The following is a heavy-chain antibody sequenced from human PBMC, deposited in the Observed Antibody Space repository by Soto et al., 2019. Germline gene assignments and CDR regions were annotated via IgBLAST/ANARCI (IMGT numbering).Heavy chain of an antibody. J-gene: IGHJ6*02. CDR3: ARLKGYSSTYYYYYGMDV. CDR2: IYPGDSDT. D-gene: IGHD6-13*01. V-gene: IGHV5-51*01. Sequence: PGESLKISCKGSGYSFTSYWIGCVRQMPGKGLEWMGIIYPGDSDTRYSPSFQGQVTISADKSISTAYLQWSSLKASDTATYYCARLKGYSSTYYYYYGMDVWGQGTKVTVSS. CDR1: GYSFTSYW.